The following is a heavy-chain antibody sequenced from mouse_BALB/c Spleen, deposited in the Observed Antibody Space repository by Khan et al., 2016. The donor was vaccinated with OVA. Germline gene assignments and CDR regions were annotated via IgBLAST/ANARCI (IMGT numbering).Heavy chain of an antibody. CDR2: IFPGPGTT. CDR3: ARGYFGNYEFVY. V-gene: IGHV1S132*01. J-gene: IGHJ3*01. CDR1: GYTFTNYW. D-gene: IGHD2-1*01. Sequence: QVQLQQSGAELVKPGASVKLSCKTSGYTFTNYWIQWIKQRPGQGLGWIGQIFPGPGTTYYNQNFKGKATLTVDTSSNPAYMHLSSRTSEDSAVYFCARGYFGNYEFVYWGQGTLVTVSP.